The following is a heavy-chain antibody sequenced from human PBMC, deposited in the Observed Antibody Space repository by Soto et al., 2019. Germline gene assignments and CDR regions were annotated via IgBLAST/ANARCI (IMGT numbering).Heavy chain of an antibody. J-gene: IGHJ6*02. Sequence: PGGSLRLSCAASGFTFSNFAMHWVRQAPGKGLEWVAVMSYDGSNKYHADSVTGRFTISRDNSRNTLYLQMNSLKTDDTAVYFFATCSDDQTGLYYFGMDVWDQGTTLTVSS. CDR1: GFTFSNFA. CDR2: MSYDGSNK. CDR3: ATCSDDQTGLYYFGMDV. D-gene: IGHD1-1*01. V-gene: IGHV3-30-3*01.